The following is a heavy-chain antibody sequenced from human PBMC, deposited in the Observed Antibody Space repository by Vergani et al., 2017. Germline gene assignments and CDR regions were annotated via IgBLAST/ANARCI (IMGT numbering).Heavy chain of an antibody. CDR2: IWYDGSNK. Sequence: QVQLVESEGGVVQPGRSLTLSCVASGFTFSSHGMHWVRQAPGKGLEWVAVIWYDGSNKYYGDSVKGRFTISRDNSKNTLYLQMNSLRVEDTAVYYCAKHFRGWGIDYWCQGTQVIVSS. CDR3: AKHFRGWGIDY. CDR1: GFTFSSHG. J-gene: IGHJ4*02. V-gene: IGHV3-33*06. D-gene: IGHD3-16*01.